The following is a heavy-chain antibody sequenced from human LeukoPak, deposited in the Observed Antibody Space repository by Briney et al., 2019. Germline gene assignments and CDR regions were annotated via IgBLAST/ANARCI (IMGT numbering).Heavy chain of an antibody. D-gene: IGHD6-13*01. CDR2: IYSGGST. Sequence: PGGSLRLSCAASGFSVSNNYMSWVRQPPGKGLEWVSVIYSGGSTYYADSVKGRFTISRDNSKNTLYLQMNSLRAEDTAVYYCARDPYSSSWYYAFDIWGQGTMVTVSS. CDR3: ARDPYSSSWYYAFDI. CDR1: GFSVSNNY. V-gene: IGHV3-53*01. J-gene: IGHJ3*02.